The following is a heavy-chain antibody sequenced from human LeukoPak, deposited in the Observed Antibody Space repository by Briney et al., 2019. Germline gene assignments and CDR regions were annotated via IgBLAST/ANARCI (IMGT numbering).Heavy chain of an antibody. V-gene: IGHV3-23*01. Sequence: PGGSLTVASVASGFTFSGYAMSWVRQAPGKGLEWVSATSGSGGSAYYGDSVKVRFTISRDTANHTLYQQINSLRAGDPAVYYWACGYSYGTDYYYYYGMDVWGQGTTVTVSS. CDR2: TSGSGGSA. J-gene: IGHJ6*02. CDR1: GFTFSGYA. CDR3: ACGYSYGTDYYYYYGMDV. D-gene: IGHD5-18*01.